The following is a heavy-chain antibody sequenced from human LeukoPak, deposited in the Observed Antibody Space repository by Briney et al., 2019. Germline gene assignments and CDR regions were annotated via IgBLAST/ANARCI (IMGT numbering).Heavy chain of an antibody. Sequence: SQTLSLTCAISGDSVSSNSAAWNWIRQSPSRGLEWLGRTYYRSNWFNDFALSVKSRITINPDTSKNQFSLQLNSVTPEDTAVYYCAKDYGDSNWFDPWGQGTLVTVSS. V-gene: IGHV6-1*01. J-gene: IGHJ5*02. D-gene: IGHD4-17*01. CDR3: AKDYGDSNWFDP. CDR2: TYYRSNWFN. CDR1: GDSVSSNSAA.